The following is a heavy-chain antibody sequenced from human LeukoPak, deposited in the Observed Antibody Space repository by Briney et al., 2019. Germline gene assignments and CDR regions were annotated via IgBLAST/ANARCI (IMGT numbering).Heavy chain of an antibody. Sequence: PSETLSLTCAVSGGSISSGGYSWSWIRQPPGKGLEWIGYIYHSGSTYYNPSLKSRVTISVDRSRNQFSLKLSSVTAADTAVYYCARGSGYYTFADYWGQGTLVTVSS. CDR3: ARGSGYYTFADY. D-gene: IGHD3-3*01. V-gene: IGHV4-30-2*01. CDR2: IYHSGST. J-gene: IGHJ4*02. CDR1: GGSISSGGYS.